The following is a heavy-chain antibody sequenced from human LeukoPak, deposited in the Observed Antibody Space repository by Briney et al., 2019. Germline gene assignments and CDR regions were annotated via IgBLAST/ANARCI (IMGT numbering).Heavy chain of an antibody. Sequence: PGGSLRLSCAASGFTFSIYAMSWVRQAPGKGLEWVSAISGSGGSTYYADSVKGRLTISRDNSKNTLYLQMNSLRAEDTAVYYCAKGPHQWLVTRGFDYWGQGTLVTVSS. J-gene: IGHJ4*02. CDR3: AKGPHQWLVTRGFDY. CDR2: ISGSGGST. CDR1: GFTFSIYA. V-gene: IGHV3-23*01. D-gene: IGHD6-19*01.